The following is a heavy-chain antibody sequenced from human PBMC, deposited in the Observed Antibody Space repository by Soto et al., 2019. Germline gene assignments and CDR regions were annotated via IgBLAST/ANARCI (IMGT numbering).Heavy chain of an antibody. V-gene: IGHV3-53*01. CDR1: GFTVSSYY. CDR2: IYSSGPT. CDR3: ARAFGGSYDY. D-gene: IGHD1-26*01. Sequence: GSLILSCAASGFTVSSYYMNWVRLVPEKGLEWVSVIYSSGPTFYADSVRGRFTISRDNSKNTLYLQMNSLRVEDTAVYYCARAFGGSYDYWGQGTLVTVSS. J-gene: IGHJ4*02.